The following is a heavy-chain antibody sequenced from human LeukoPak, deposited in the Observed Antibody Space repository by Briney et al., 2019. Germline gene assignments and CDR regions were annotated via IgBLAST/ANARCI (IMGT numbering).Heavy chain of an antibody. J-gene: IGHJ6*02. CDR3: AKAASSSWPSYYYGMDV. V-gene: IGHV3-23*01. CDR1: GFIFSSYS. D-gene: IGHD6-13*01. Sequence: PGGSLRLSCAASGFIFSSYSMSWVRQAPGKGLEWVSVITGRGGNTYYADSVKGRFTISKDNSKNTVYLQMSSLRVDDTAVYYCAKAASSSWPSYYYGMDVWGQGTTVTVSS. CDR2: ITGRGGNT.